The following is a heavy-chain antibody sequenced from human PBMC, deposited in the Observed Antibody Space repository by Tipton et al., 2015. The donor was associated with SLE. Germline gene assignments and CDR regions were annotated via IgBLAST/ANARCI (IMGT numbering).Heavy chain of an antibody. CDR1: GYTFTGYY. CDR3: ARSGSYSWDYYYYYMDV. D-gene: IGHD1-26*01. J-gene: IGHJ6*03. V-gene: IGHV1-2*06. CDR2: INPNSGGT. Sequence: QVQLVQSGAEVKKPGASVKVSCKASGYTFTGYYMHWVRQAPGQGLEWMGRINPNSGGTNYAQKFQGRVTMTRDTSISTAYMELSRLRSDDTAVYYCARSGSYSWDYYYYYMDVWGKGTTVTVSS.